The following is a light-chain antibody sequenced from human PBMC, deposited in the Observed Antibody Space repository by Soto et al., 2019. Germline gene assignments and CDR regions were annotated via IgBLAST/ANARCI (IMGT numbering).Light chain of an antibody. CDR1: QSVSSD. Sequence: EIVMTQSPATLSASPGERATRSCTASQSVSSDLAWYQQKPGQAPRLLIYGASTRATGIPARFSGSGSGTEFTLTISSLESEDFAVYYCQEYNNWPPMYTFGQGAKLEIK. V-gene: IGKV3-15*01. J-gene: IGKJ2*01. CDR2: GAS. CDR3: QEYNNWPPMYT.